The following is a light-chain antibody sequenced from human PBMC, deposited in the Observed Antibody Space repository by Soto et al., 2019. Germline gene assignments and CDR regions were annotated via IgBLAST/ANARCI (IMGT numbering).Light chain of an antibody. CDR2: GAS. CDR3: QQYNYSPLT. J-gene: IGKJ4*01. Sequence: TQSPSTLSASVGDRVTITCRASQSISSWLAWYQQKFGQAPRLLIYGASSRATGIPDRFSGSGSGTDFSLTISRLEPEDFAVYYCQQYNYSPLTFGGGTKVEIK. V-gene: IGKV3-20*01. CDR1: QSISSW.